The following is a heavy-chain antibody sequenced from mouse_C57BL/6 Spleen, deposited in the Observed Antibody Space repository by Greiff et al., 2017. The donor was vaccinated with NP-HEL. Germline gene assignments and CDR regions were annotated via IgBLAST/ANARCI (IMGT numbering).Heavy chain of an antibody. CDR2: IYPGDGDT. CDR3: ARWYYYGSSYSDY. Sequence: QVQLQQSGPELVKPGASVKISCKASGYAFSSSWMNWVKQRPGKGLEWIGRIYPGDGDTNYNGKFKGKATLTADKSSSTAYMQLSSLTSEDSAVYCCARWYYYGSSYSDYWGQGTTLTVSS. J-gene: IGHJ2*01. V-gene: IGHV1-82*01. CDR1: GYAFSSSW. D-gene: IGHD1-1*01.